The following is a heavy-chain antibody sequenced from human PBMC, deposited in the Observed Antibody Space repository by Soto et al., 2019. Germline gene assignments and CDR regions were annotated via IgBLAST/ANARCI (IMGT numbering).Heavy chain of an antibody. CDR2: IKPDGSEM. CDR3: ATYHPFNY. D-gene: IGHD2-2*01. Sequence: EVQLVKSGGGLVQPGESLRLSCVASGFMFSTNWMSWVRQAPGKRLEWVATIKPDGSEMSYVDSVKGRFTISRDNAQNSVSLQMNSLRAEDTAVYYCATYHPFNYWGQGTLVTVSS. CDR1: GFMFSTNW. V-gene: IGHV3-7*03. J-gene: IGHJ4*02.